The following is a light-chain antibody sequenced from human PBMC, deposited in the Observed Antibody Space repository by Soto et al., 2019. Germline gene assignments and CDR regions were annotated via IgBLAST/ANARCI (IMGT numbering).Light chain of an antibody. CDR1: QSVSSSY. V-gene: IGKV3-20*01. J-gene: IGKJ2*01. CDR3: QQYGSSPLYT. CDR2: GAS. Sequence: EIVLKQSSGTLSLSPGERATLSCRASQSVSSSYLAWYQQKPGQAPRLLIYGASSRATGIPDRFSGSGSGTDFTLTISRLEPEDFAVYYCQQYGSSPLYTFGQGTKLEIK.